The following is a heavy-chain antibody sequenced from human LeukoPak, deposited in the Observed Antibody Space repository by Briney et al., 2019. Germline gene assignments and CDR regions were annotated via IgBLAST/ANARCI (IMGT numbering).Heavy chain of an antibody. CDR2: ISWNGGSI. Sequence: GGSLRLSCAASGFTFDDYAMHWVRQAPGKGLEWVSGISWNGGSIGYADSVKGRFTISRDNAKNSLYLQMNSLRAEDMALYYCAKGLHYYDSSGYYYSEYFQHWGQGTLVTVSS. D-gene: IGHD3-22*01. V-gene: IGHV3-9*03. CDR3: AKGLHYYDSSGYYYSEYFQH. CDR1: GFTFDDYA. J-gene: IGHJ1*01.